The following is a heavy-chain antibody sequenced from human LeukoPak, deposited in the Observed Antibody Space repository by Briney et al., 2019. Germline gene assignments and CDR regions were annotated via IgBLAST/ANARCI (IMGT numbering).Heavy chain of an antibody. J-gene: IGHJ4*02. CDR2: ISYDGSNK. V-gene: IGHV3-30*18. D-gene: IGHD3/OR15-3a*01. CDR3: AKDGPTGFDY. CDR1: GFSFSDHY. Sequence: PGGSLRLSCAASGFSFSDHYMHWVRQAPGRGLEWVAVISYDGSNKYYADSVKGRFTISRDNSKNTLYLQMNSLRAEDTAVYYCAKDGPTGFDYWGQGTLVTVSS.